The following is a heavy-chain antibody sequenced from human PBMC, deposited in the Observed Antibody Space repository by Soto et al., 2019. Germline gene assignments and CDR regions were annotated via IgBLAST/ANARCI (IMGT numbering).Heavy chain of an antibody. CDR2: IIPKLGSA. V-gene: IGHV1-69*13. J-gene: IGHJ4*02. D-gene: IGHD5-12*01. Sequence: SVKVSCKASGGGNLRDYRTTWVRRAPGQGLEWMGGIIPKLGSANYAQKFQGRVTITADESTNSVYMELRSLRSDVRAVYYFVRGGEGYNVVAVDRGRGSPVTVSA. CDR3: VRGGEGYNVVAVD. CDR1: GGGNLRDYR.